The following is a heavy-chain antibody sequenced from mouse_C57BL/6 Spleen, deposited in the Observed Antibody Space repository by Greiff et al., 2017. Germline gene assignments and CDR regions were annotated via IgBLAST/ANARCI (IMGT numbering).Heavy chain of an antibody. CDR1: GFNIKDDY. CDR2: IDPENGDT. Sequence: EVKLMESGAELVRPGASVTLSCTASGFNIKDDYMHWVKQRPEQGLEWIGWIDPENGDTEYASKFQGKATITADTSSNTAYLQLSSLTSEDTAVYYCTRNWDVMDYWGQGTSVTVSS. J-gene: IGHJ4*01. CDR3: TRNWDVMDY. D-gene: IGHD4-1*01. V-gene: IGHV14-4*01.